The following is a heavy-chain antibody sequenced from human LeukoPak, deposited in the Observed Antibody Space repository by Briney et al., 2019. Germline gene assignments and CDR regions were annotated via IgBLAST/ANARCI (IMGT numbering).Heavy chain of an antibody. CDR2: MKQDRSEK. V-gene: IGHV3-7*01. CDR1: GFTFSRYW. D-gene: IGHD1-7*01. CDR3: ARDLLDWNYYFDY. Sequence: GGSLRLSCAASGFTFSRYWMSWVRQAPGKGLGGVANMKQDRSEKYYVDSVNGRFTISRHNAKNSLYLQMNGLRAEDTAVYYCARDLLDWNYYFDYWGQGTLVTVSS. J-gene: IGHJ4*02.